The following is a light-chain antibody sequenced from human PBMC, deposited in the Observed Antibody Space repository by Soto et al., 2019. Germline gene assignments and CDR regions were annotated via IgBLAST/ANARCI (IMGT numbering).Light chain of an antibody. V-gene: IGKV3-15*01. CDR3: QQYNNWPRAT. J-gene: IGKJ4*01. Sequence: EIVMTQSPATLSVSPGERATLSCRASQSVSSNLAWYQQKPGQAPRLLIYGASTRATGIPARFSGSGSGTDFTLTISSLEPEDFAVYYCQQYNNWPRATVGGGTKVDSK. CDR1: QSVSSN. CDR2: GAS.